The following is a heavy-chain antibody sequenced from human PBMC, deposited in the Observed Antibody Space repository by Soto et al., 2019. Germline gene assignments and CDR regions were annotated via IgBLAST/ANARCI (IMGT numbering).Heavy chain of an antibody. J-gene: IGHJ6*02. V-gene: IGHV3-30*18. Sequence: QVQLVESGGGVVQPGRSLRVSCAASGFTFSSYGMHWVRQAPGKGLEWVAVISYDGSNEYYADSVKGRFTISRDNSQNTLYLQMNSLRAEDTAVYYCAKGHSSGWYFYYYYGMDVWGQGTTVTVSS. CDR2: ISYDGSNE. CDR3: AKGHSSGWYFYYYYGMDV. D-gene: IGHD6-19*01. CDR1: GFTFSSYG.